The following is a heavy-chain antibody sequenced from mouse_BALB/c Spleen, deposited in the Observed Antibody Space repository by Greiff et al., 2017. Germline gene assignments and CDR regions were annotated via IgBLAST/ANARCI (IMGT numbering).Heavy chain of an antibody. V-gene: IGHV14-3*02. CDR1: GFNIKDTY. J-gene: IGHJ4*01. CDR3: ARTTTVSSDYAMDY. CDR2: IDPANGNT. D-gene: IGHD1-1*01. Sequence: VQLKQSGAELVKPGASVKLSCTASGFNIKDTYMHWVKQRPEQGLEWIGRIDPANGNTKYDPKFQGKATITADTSSNTAYLQLSSLTSEDTAVYYCARTTTVSSDYAMDYWGQGTSVTVSS.